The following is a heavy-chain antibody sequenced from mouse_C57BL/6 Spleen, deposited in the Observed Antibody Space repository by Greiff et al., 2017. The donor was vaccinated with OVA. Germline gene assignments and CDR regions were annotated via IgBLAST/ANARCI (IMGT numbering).Heavy chain of an antibody. Sequence: QVQLKQSGAELMKPGASVKLSCKATGYTFTGYWIEWVKQRPGHGLEWIGEILPGSGSTNYNEKFKGKATFTADTSSNTAYMQLSSLTTEDSAIYYCARWGAYYRASYYAMDYWGQGTSVTVSS. D-gene: IGHD2-12*01. CDR1: GYTFTGYW. CDR3: ARWGAYYRASYYAMDY. V-gene: IGHV1-9*01. J-gene: IGHJ4*01. CDR2: ILPGSGST.